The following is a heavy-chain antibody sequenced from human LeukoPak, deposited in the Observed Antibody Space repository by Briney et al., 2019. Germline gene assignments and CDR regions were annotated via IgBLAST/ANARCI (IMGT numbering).Heavy chain of an antibody. D-gene: IGHD6-6*01. V-gene: IGHV3-33*01. Sequence: GGSLRLSCAASGFTFSSYGMHWVRQAPGKGLEWVAVIWYDGSNKYYADSVKGRFTISRDNSKNTLYLQMNSLRAEDTAVYYCAREFIAAPNYYYGMDAWGQGTTVTVSS. CDR2: IWYDGSNK. J-gene: IGHJ6*02. CDR3: AREFIAAPNYYYGMDA. CDR1: GFTFSSYG.